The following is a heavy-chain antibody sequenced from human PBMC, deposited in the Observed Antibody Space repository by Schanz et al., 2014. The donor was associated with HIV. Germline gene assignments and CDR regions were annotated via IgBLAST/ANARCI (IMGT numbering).Heavy chain of an antibody. D-gene: IGHD4-17*01. CDR3: ARGERTVHDAFDI. CDR2: ISAYNGNT. CDR1: GYTFTGYY. V-gene: IGHV1-18*04. J-gene: IGHJ3*02. Sequence: QVQLVQSGAEVKKPGASVKVSCKASGYTFTGYYMHWVRQAPGQGLEWMGWISAYNGNTNYAQKVQGRVTMTTDTSTSTAYMELRSLTSDDTAVYYCARGERTVHDAFDIWGQGTMVTVSS.